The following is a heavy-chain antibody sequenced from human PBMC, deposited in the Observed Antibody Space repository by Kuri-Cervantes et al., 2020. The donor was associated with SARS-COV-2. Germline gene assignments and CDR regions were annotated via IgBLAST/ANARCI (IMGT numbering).Heavy chain of an antibody. Sequence: GGSLRLSCKGSGYSFTSYWIGWVRQMPGKGLEWMGIIYPGDSDTRYSPSFQGQVTISADKSISTAYLQWSSLKASDTAMYYCARGRVEQLAGENWLDPWGQGTLVTVSS. D-gene: IGHD6-6*01. CDR2: IYPGDSDT. V-gene: IGHV5-51*01. CDR3: ARGRVEQLAGENWLDP. CDR1: GYSFTSYW. J-gene: IGHJ5*02.